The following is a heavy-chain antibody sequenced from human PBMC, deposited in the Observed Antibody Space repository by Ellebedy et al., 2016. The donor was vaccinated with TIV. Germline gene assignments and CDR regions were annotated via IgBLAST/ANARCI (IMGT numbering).Heavy chain of an antibody. CDR2: INQDGSDE. CDR1: GFIFSGSW. Sequence: PGGSLRLSCAASGFIFSGSWMTWVRKAPGKGLEWVANINQDGSDEYYVDSVKGRFTISRDNAKNSLYLQMNSLRAEDTAMYYCASDVAPVGQVTFDCWGQGTLVTVSS. D-gene: IGHD2-21*02. J-gene: IGHJ4*02. CDR3: ASDVAPVGQVTFDC. V-gene: IGHV3-7*03.